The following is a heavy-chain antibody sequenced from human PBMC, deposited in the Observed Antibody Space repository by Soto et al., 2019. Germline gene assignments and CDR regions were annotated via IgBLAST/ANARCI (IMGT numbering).Heavy chain of an antibody. J-gene: IGHJ6*02. D-gene: IGHD5-12*01. CDR1: GDSVSSNSAA. CDR3: ARRYSAYGVGALED. CDR2: TYYRSKWSN. V-gene: IGHV6-1*01. Sequence: QVQLQQSGPGLVNPSQTLSLTCAISGDSVSSNSAAWNWIRQSPSRGLEWLGRTYYRSKWSNDYAASVKSLISINPDTSKNQFPLHLNSVTPEDTAVYYCARRYSAYGVGALEDWGQGTTVTVSS.